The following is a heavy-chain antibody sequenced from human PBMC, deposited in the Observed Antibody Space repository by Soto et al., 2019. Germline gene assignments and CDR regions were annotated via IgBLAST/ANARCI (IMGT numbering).Heavy chain of an antibody. CDR2: ISEIGGST. CDR3: ARSSSSGYYPAGY. V-gene: IGHV3-23*01. J-gene: IGHJ4*02. Sequence: GGSLRLSCAASGFTFTTYAMTWVRQAPGKGLEWVSTISEIGGSTYYADSVTGRFTISRDNAKNSLYLQMNSLRAEDTAVYYCARSSSSGYYPAGYWGQGTLVTVSS. D-gene: IGHD3-22*01. CDR1: GFTFTTYA.